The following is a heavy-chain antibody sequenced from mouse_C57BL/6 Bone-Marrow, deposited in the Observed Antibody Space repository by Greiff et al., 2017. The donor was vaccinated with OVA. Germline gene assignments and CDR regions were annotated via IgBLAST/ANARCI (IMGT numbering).Heavy chain of an antibody. CDR3: TRGIYDAYHGDY. CDR1: GYTFTDYE. J-gene: IGHJ2*01. CDR2: IDPETGGT. Sequence: QVQLQQSGAELVRPGASVTLSCKASGYTFTDYEMHWVKQTPVHGLEWIGAIDPETGGTAYNQKFKGKAILTADKSSSTAYMELRSLTSEDSAVYYCTRGIYDAYHGDYWGQGTTLKVSS. V-gene: IGHV1-15*01. D-gene: IGHD2-3*01.